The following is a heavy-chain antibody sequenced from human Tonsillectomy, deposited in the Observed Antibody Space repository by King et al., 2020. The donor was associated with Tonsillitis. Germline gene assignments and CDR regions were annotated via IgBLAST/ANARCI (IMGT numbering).Heavy chain of an antibody. J-gene: IGHJ4*02. Sequence: VQLVESGGGVVQPGMSLRLSCAASGFTFSSYAMHWVRQAPGKGLDWVAVISYDGRNKHYADSVKGRFTISRDNSKNTLYLQMNSLRSEDTVVYYCARELYGGDWNYDSFDYWGQGTLVTVSS. CDR1: GFTFSSYA. D-gene: IGHD1-7*01. CDR2: ISYDGRNK. V-gene: IGHV3-30*04. CDR3: ARELYGGDWNYDSFDY.